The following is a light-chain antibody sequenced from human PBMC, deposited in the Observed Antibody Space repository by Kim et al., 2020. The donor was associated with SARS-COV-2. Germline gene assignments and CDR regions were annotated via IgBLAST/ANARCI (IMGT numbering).Light chain of an antibody. Sequence: AFEGDRVTITCRASQDISNGLAWYQQRPGKPPKLLIYVASSLQSGVPSRFSGTGSGTDFTLTISSLQPEDFATYYCQQAHSFPCTFGPGTKVDIK. CDR1: QDISNG. CDR3: QQAHSFPCT. CDR2: VAS. J-gene: IGKJ3*01. V-gene: IGKV1-12*01.